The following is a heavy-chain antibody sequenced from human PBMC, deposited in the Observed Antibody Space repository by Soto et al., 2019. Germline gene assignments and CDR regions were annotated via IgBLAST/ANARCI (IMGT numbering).Heavy chain of an antibody. CDR3: ARGLRSVLDY. D-gene: IGHD6-6*01. J-gene: IGHJ4*02. Sequence: PGGSLGLSCVASGFIFSNFGMHWVRQAPGKGLEWVAVISSDEKIKQYADSVRGRFAISRDNSKNTLYLQMTSLRAEDTAIYYCARGLRSVLDYWGQGTLVTV. CDR1: GFIFSNFG. CDR2: ISSDEKIK. V-gene: IGHV3-33*01.